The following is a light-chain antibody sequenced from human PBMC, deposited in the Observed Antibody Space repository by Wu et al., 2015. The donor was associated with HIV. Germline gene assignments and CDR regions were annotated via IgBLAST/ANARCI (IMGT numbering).Light chain of an antibody. CDR2: GAS. J-gene: IGKJ4*01. V-gene: IGKV3D-15*01. Sequence: ETVMTQSPANMSVSPGERVTLSCRASQSVGGDVAWYQQKPGQAPRLLIFGASTRTTGIPDRFSGSGSGTDFILTISSLQSEDFAVYYCQQYNNWPPVTFGGGTKVEIK. CDR1: QSVGGD. CDR3: QQYNNWPPVT.